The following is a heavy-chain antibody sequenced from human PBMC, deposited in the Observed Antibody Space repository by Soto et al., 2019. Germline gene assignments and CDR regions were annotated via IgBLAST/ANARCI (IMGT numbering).Heavy chain of an antibody. D-gene: IGHD3-10*01. CDR1: GYTFTSYD. V-gene: IGHV1-8*01. J-gene: IGHJ4*02. Sequence: ASVKVSCKASGYTFTSYDINWVRQATGQGLEWMGWMNPNSGNTGYAQKFQGRVTMTRNTSTSTAYMELRSLRSDDTAVYYCARDRDNYYGSGSFDYWGQGTLVTVSS. CDR3: ARDRDNYYGSGSFDY. CDR2: MNPNSGNT.